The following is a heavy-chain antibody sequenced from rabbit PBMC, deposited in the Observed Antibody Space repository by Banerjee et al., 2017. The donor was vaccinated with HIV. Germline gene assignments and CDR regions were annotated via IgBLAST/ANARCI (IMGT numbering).Heavy chain of an antibody. Sequence: QEQLVESGGGLVQPEGSLTLTCTASGFSFSNNYYMCWVRQAPGKGLEWIGCIGTGSHTTWYASWAKGRFTISKTSSTTVTLQMTSLTAADTAMYFCARYNINDPDNYFWSQGTLFTVS. CDR1: GFSFSNNYY. V-gene: IGHV1S45*01. D-gene: IGHD7-1*01. CDR2: IGTGSHTT. CDR3: ARYNINDPDNYF. J-gene: IGHJ4*01.